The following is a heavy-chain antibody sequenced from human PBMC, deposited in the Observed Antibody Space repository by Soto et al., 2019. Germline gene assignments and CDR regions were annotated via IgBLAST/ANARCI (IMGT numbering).Heavy chain of an antibody. D-gene: IGHD4-17*01. CDR3: ARLSTTVTTGWFDP. CDR2: IYYSGST. J-gene: IGHJ5*02. Sequence: SETLSLTCTVSGGSISSSSYYWGWIRQPPGKGLEWIGRIYYSGSTYYNPSLKSRVTISVDTSKNQFSLKLSSVTAADTTVYYCARLSTTVTTGWFDPWGQGTLVTVSS. CDR1: GGSISSSSYY. V-gene: IGHV4-39*01.